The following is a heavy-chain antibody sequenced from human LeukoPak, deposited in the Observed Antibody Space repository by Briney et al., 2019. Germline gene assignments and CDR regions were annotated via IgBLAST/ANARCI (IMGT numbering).Heavy chain of an antibody. V-gene: IGHV5-51*01. J-gene: IGHJ4*02. CDR2: IYPGDSDT. CDR1: GYSFTNYW. D-gene: IGHD5-24*01. CDR3: AGGGRWLVRNLDAHFDY. Sequence: GESLKISCKSSGYSFTNYWIGWVRQMPGKGLEWMGIIYPGDSDTRYSPSFQGQVTISAGKSISTAYLQWSSLKASDTATYYWAGGGRWLVRNLDAHFDYWGQGTLATVSS.